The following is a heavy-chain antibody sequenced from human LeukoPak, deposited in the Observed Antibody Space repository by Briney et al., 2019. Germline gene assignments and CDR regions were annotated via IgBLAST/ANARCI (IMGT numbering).Heavy chain of an antibody. CDR3: ASPSRGAAAGDFQH. Sequence: SQTLSLTCTVSGGSISSGGYYWSWIRQPPGKGLEWIGYIYHSGSTYYNPSLKSRVTISVDRSKNQFSLKLSSVTAAGTAVYYCASPSRGAAAGDFQHWGQGTLVTVSS. V-gene: IGHV4-30-2*01. J-gene: IGHJ1*01. D-gene: IGHD6-13*01. CDR2: IYHSGST. CDR1: GGSISSGGYY.